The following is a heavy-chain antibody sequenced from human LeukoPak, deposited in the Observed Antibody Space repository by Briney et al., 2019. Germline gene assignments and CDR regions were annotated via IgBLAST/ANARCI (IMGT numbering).Heavy chain of an antibody. CDR2: FDPEDGET. V-gene: IGHV1-24*01. D-gene: IGHD3-22*01. J-gene: IGHJ3*02. CDR1: GYTLTELS. Sequence: GASVKVSCKVAGYTLTELSMHWVRQAPGKGLEWMGGFDPEDGETIYAQKFQGRATMTEDTSTDTAYMELSSLRSEDTAVYYCATDSPLGYYYDSSGYNYDAFDIWGQGTMVTVSS. CDR3: ATDSPLGYYYDSSGYNYDAFDI.